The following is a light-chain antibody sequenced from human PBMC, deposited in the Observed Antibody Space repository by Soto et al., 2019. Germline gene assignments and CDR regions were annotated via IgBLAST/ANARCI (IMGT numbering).Light chain of an antibody. CDR2: DDS. CDR1: NIGSKS. CDR3: PVWDSSSDLVV. V-gene: IGLV3-21*02. J-gene: IGLJ2*01. Sequence: SYELTQPPSVSVAPGQTARITCGGNNIGSKSVHWYQQKPGQAPVLVVYDDSDRPSGIPGRFSRSNSGNTATLTISRVEAGDEADYYCPVWDSSSDLVVFGGGTKLTVL.